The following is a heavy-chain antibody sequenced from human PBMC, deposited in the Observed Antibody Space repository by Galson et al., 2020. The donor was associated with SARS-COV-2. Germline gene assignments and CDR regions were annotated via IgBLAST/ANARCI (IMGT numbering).Heavy chain of an antibody. CDR3: AKDQGNDDGDQFDY. Sequence: GGSLRLSCAASGFTFNNCAMTWVRQAPGQGLEWVSAITGGGGMAYYADSVRGRFTISRDNSKNTLYLQMNSLRAEDTAVYYGAKDQGNDDGDQFDYWGQGTLLTVSS. J-gene: IGHJ4*02. CDR2: ITGGGGMA. D-gene: IGHD1-1*01. V-gene: IGHV3-23*01. CDR1: GFTFNNCA.